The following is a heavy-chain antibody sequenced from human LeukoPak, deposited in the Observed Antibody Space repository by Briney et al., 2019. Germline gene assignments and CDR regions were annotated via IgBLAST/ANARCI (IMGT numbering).Heavy chain of an antibody. CDR1: GGSISSGDYY. J-gene: IGHJ4*02. Sequence: PSQTLSLTCTVSGGSISSGDYYWSWIRQPPGKGLEWIGYIYYSGSTYYNPSLKSRVTISVDTSKNQFSLKLSSVTAADTAVYYCARSDTAMVAFDYWGQGTLVTVSS. V-gene: IGHV4-30-4*01. CDR2: IYYSGST. CDR3: ARSDTAMVAFDY. D-gene: IGHD5-18*01.